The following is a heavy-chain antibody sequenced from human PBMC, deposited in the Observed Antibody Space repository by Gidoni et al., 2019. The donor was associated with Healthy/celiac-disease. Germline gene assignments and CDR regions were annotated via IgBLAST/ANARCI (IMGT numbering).Heavy chain of an antibody. CDR2: ISSSGSTI. D-gene: IGHD2-21*02. J-gene: IGHJ5*02. Sequence: SYEMNWVRQAPGKGLEWVSYISSSGSTIYYADSVKGRFTISRDNAKNSLYLQMNSLRAEDTAVYYCARKIYGGNSAWFDPWGQGTLVTVSS. CDR3: ARKIYGGNSAWFDP. V-gene: IGHV3-48*03. CDR1: SYE.